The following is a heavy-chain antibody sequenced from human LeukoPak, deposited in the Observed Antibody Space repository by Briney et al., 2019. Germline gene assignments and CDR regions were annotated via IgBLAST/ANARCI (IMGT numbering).Heavy chain of an antibody. D-gene: IGHD4-17*01. J-gene: IGHJ2*01. V-gene: IGHV4-34*01. Sequence: PSETLSLTCTVSGGSISSYYWSWIRQPPGKGLEWIGEINHSGSTNYNPSLKSRVTISVDTSKNQFSLKLSSVTAADTAVYYCARLTYGDSQVGYFDLWGRGTLVTVSS. CDR1: GGSISSYY. CDR2: INHSGST. CDR3: ARLTYGDSQVGYFDL.